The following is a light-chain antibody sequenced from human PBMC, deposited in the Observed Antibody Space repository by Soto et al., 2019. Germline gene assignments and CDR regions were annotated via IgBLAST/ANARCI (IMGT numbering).Light chain of an antibody. V-gene: IGLV1-51*01. CDR1: SSNIGNNY. Sequence: QSVLTQPPSVSAAPGQKVTISCSGSSSNIGNNYVSWYQQLPGTAPKLLIYDNNKRPSGIPDRFSGSKSGTSATLGITGLQTGDEADYYCGTWDSSLSAAGGVFGGGTKSPS. J-gene: IGLJ2*01. CDR2: DNN. CDR3: GTWDSSLSAAGGV.